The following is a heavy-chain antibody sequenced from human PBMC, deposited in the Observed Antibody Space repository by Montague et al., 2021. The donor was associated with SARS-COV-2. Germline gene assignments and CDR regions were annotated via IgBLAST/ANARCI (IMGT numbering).Heavy chain of an antibody. CDR3: AKGDVGTAMAFEY. D-gene: IGHD5-18*01. Sequence: SLRLSCAASGFTFSSYAMSWVHQAPGKGLEWVSAISGSGSSAYYADSVKGRFTISRDNSKNTLYLQMNSLRAEDTAVYYCAKGDVGTAMAFEYWGQGTLVTVSS. CDR2: ISGSGSSA. CDR1: GFTFSSYA. V-gene: IGHV3-23*01. J-gene: IGHJ4*02.